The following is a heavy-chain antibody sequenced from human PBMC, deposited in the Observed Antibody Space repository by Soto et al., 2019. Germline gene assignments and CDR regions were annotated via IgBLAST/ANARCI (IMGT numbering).Heavy chain of an antibody. CDR3: ASSTYDILTGYRYPRNYGMDV. D-gene: IGHD3-9*01. J-gene: IGHJ6*02. CDR1: GGSISSSSYY. V-gene: IGHV4-39*01. CDR2: IYYSGST. Sequence: SETLFLTCTVSGGSISSSSYYWGWIRQPPGKGLEWIGSIYYSGSTYYNPSLKSRVTISVDTSKNQFSLKLSSVTAADTAVYYCASSTYDILTGYRYPRNYGMDVWGQGTTVT.